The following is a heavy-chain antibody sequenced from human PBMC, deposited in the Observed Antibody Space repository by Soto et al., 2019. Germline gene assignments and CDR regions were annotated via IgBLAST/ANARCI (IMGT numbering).Heavy chain of an antibody. J-gene: IGHJ4*02. D-gene: IGHD3-9*01. Sequence: EVQLLESGGGLVQPGGSLRLSCAASGFTFSSYAMSWVRQAPGKGLEWVSAISGSGGSTYYADSVKGRFTISRDNSKNTLYLQMNSLRAEDTAVYYCAKGGGEYVLRYFDWFDWGQGTLVTVSS. CDR1: GFTFSSYA. CDR3: AKGGGEYVLRYFDWFD. CDR2: ISGSGGST. V-gene: IGHV3-23*01.